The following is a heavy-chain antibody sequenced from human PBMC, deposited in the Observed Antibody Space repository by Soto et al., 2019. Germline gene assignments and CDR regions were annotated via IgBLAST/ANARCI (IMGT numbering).Heavy chain of an antibody. D-gene: IGHD3-22*01. CDR2: ISYDGRNK. V-gene: IGHV3-30*18. Sequence: GGPLSHSYTASGLDFSDYGVHWVRPAPGKGLEWVAVISYDGRNKYYADSVKGRFTISRDNSKNTLYLQMNSLRVEDTAVYYCAKPWVDQYESSGSLAVWVQGTLVTVSS. CDR1: GLDFSDYG. CDR3: AKPWVDQYESSGSLAV. J-gene: IGHJ4*02.